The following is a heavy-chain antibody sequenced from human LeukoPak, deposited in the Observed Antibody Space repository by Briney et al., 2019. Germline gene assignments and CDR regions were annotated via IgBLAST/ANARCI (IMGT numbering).Heavy chain of an antibody. V-gene: IGHV3-74*01. J-gene: IGHJ4*02. CDR3: ARGPAANSGNYYVGDY. D-gene: IGHD1-26*01. CDR1: GFTFSRSW. CDR2: INDDGSTT. Sequence: PGGSLRLSCAASGFTFSRSWIHWVRQAPGKGLVWVSRINDDGSTTSYADSVKGRFTISRDNAKKTLFLQMNSLRAEDTGVYYCARGPAANSGNYYVGDYWGQGTLVSVSS.